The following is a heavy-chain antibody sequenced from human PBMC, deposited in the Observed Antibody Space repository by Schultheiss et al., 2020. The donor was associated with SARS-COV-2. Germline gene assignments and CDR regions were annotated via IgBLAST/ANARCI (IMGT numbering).Heavy chain of an antibody. D-gene: IGHD1-26*01. V-gene: IGHV4-38-2*02. J-gene: IGHJ4*02. CDR3: ARDGGSYVSEVN. CDR1: GYSISSGYY. CDR2: IYHSGST. Sequence: SETLSLTCTVSGYSISSGYYWGWIRQPPAKGLEWIGSIYHSGSTYYNPSLKSRVTISVDTSKNQFSLKLSSVTAADTAVYYCARDGGSYVSEVNWGQGTLVTVSS.